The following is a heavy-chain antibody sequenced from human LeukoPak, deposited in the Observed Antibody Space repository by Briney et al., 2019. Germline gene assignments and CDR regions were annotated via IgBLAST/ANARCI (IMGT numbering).Heavy chain of an antibody. D-gene: IGHD3-22*01. CDR3: AGWYYYDSSGYAFDI. CDR1: GFTFSSYW. V-gene: IGHV3-7*01. J-gene: IGHJ3*02. Sequence: TGGSLRLSCAASGFTFSSYWMSWVRQAPGKGLEWVANIKQDGSEKYYVDSVKGRFTISRDNAKNSLYLQMNSLRAEDTAVYYCAGWYYYDSSGYAFDIWGQGTMVTVSS. CDR2: IKQDGSEK.